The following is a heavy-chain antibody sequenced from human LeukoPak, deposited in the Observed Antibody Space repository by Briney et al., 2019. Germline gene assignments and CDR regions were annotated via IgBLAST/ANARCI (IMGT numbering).Heavy chain of an antibody. J-gene: IGHJ5*02. V-gene: IGHV4-39*01. Sequence: KPSETLSLTCTVSGGSISSSSYYWGWIRQPPGKGLEWIGSIYYSGSTYYNPSLKSRVTISVDTSKNQFSLKLSSVTAADTAVYYCARQGGDYTLFDPWGQGTLVTVSS. CDR1: GGSISSSSYY. D-gene: IGHD4-17*01. CDR2: IYYSGST. CDR3: ARQGGDYTLFDP.